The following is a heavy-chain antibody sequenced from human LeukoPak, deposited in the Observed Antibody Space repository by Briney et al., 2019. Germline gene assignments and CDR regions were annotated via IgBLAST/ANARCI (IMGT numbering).Heavy chain of an antibody. D-gene: IGHD3-22*01. V-gene: IGHV3-23*01. CDR1: GFTFSDYY. CDR3: AKDRLTTMIVVVITLDDY. Sequence: GGSLRLSCAASGFTFSDYYMSWIRQAPGKGLEWVSAISGSGGSTYYADSVKGRFTISRDNSKNTLYLQMNSLRAEDTAVYYCAKDRLTTMIVVVITLDDYWGQGTLVTVSS. CDR2: ISGSGGST. J-gene: IGHJ4*02.